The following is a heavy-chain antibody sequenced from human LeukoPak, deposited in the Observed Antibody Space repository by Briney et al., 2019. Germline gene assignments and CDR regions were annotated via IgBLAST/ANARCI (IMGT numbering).Heavy chain of an antibody. V-gene: IGHV3-11*01. D-gene: IGHD2-2*02. CDR2: ISSSGSTI. J-gene: IGHJ4*02. CDR1: GFTFSDYY. CDR3: AKDIGGAIDVLFDY. Sequence: GGSLRLSCAASGFTFSDYYMSWIRQAPGKGLEWVSYISSSGSTIYYADSVKGRFTISRDNAKNSLYLQMSSLRAEDTALYYCAKDIGGAIDVLFDYWGQGTLVTVSS.